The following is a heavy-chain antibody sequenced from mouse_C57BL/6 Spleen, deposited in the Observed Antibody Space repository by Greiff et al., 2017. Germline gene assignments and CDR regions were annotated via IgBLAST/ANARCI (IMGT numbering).Heavy chain of an antibody. CDR1: GYTFTSYW. V-gene: IGHV1-55*01. CDR2: IYPGSGST. J-gene: IGHJ1*03. CDR3: ARGVTTEVGSHWYFDV. Sequence: VQLQQPGAELVKPGASVKLSCKASGYTFTSYWITWVKQRPGQGLEWIGAIYPGSGSTNYNEKFKSKATLTVDTSSSTAYMQLSSLTSEDSAVYYGARGVTTEVGSHWYFDVWGTGTTVTVSS. D-gene: IGHD1-1*01.